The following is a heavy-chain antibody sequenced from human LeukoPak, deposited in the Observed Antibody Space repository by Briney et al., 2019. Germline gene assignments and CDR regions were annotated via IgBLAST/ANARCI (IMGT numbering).Heavy chain of an antibody. CDR1: GFSFTSYW. CDR3: ARPPLDYGDYAFDY. V-gene: IGHV5-51*01. D-gene: IGHD4-17*01. Sequence: GESLKISCKGSGFSFTSYWIGWVRQMPGKGLEYMGIIYPADSDTRYSPSFQGQVTISADKSISTAYLQWSSLKASDTAMYYCARPPLDYGDYAFDYWGQGTLVTVSS. CDR2: IYPADSDT. J-gene: IGHJ4*02.